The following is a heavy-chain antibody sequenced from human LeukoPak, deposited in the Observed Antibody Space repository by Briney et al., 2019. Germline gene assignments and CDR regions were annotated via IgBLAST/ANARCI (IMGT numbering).Heavy chain of an antibody. CDR1: GGPISSYY. CDR3: AREGIEAARSSWFDP. V-gene: IGHV4-4*07. CDR2: IYSCGST. J-gene: IGHJ5*02. Sequence: PSDTLSLTCTVSGGPISSYYWSWIRQPGGGALEWIGRIYSCGSTNYNPSVKSRVTMSVDTSKNQFSLKLSCVTAADTAVYYCAREGIEAARSSWFDPWGQGTLVTVSS. D-gene: IGHD6-13*01.